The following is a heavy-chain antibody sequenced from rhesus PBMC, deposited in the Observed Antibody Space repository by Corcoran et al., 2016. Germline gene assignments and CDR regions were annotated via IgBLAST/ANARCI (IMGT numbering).Heavy chain of an antibody. CDR1: GGSISDDYY. D-gene: IGHD5-24*01. V-gene: IGHV4-106*01. CDR2: IYGSGGGT. CDR3: ARAGQWVQGFDY. Sequence: QVQLQESGPGLVKPSETLSLTCAVSGGSISDDYYWSWIRQPPGKGLEWIGYIYGSGGGTNYNPSRKKLVTISIDTSKSQFSLTLSSVTAADTAVYYCARAGQWVQGFDYWGQGVLVTVSS. J-gene: IGHJ4*01.